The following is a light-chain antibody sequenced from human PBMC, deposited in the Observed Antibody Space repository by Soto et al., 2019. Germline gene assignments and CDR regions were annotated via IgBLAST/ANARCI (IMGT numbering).Light chain of an antibody. CDR1: QSVSSY. CDR2: DAS. CDR3: RQRSNWPPN. Sequence: EILMTQSPATLSLSPGERATLSCRASQSVSSYLAWYQQKPGQAPRLLIYDASNRATGIPARFSGSGSGTDFTLTISSLEPEDFAVYYCRQRSNWPPNFGQGTRLEIK. J-gene: IGKJ5*01. V-gene: IGKV3-11*01.